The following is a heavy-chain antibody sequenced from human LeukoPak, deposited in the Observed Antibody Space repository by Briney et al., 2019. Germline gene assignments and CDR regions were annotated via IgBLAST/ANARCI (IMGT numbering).Heavy chain of an antibody. J-gene: IGHJ4*02. CDR2: IKSKTDGGTT. D-gene: IGHD2-2*01. V-gene: IGHV3-15*01. Sequence: GGSLRLSCAASGFTFSNAWMSWVRQAPGKGLEWVGRIKSKTDGGTTDYAAPVKGRFTISRDDSKNTLYLQMNSLRVEDTAVYYCAKGHDPRSCSSTGCYAEVNWGQGTLVTVSS. CDR1: GFTFSNAW. CDR3: AKGHDPRSCSSTGCYAEVN.